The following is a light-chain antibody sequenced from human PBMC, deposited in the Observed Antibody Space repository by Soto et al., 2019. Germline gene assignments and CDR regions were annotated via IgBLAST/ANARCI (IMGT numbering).Light chain of an antibody. Sequence: DIVMTQSPDSLAVSLGERATINGKSSQSVLYSSNNKNYLAWYQQKPGQPPKLLIYWASARESGVPDRFSGSGSGTDFTLTISTLQAEDVAVYYCQQYYRTPPTFGQGTKVEIK. CDR3: QQYYRTPPT. CDR1: QSVLYSSNNKNY. CDR2: WAS. V-gene: IGKV4-1*01. J-gene: IGKJ1*01.